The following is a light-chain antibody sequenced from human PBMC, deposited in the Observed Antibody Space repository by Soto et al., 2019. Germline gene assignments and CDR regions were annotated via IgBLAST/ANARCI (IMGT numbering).Light chain of an antibody. CDR3: AAWDASLRCWV. Sequence: QSVLTQPPSASGTPGQRVTISCSGGNSNIGSNYVYWYRQLPGTAPQLLIYNNHQRPSGVPDRFSASKSGSSASLDVSGLRSEDGADYFCAAWDASLRCWVFGGGTQLTVL. V-gene: IGLV1-47*02. CDR1: NSNIGSNY. CDR2: NNH. J-gene: IGLJ3*02.